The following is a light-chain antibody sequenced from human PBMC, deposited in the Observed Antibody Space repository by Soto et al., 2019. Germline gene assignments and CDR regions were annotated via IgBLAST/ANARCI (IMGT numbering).Light chain of an antibody. CDR1: QTIGSTY. J-gene: IGKJ4*01. Sequence: EIVLTQSPGTLSLSPGETATLSCRASQTIGSTYLAWYQQKPGQAPRLLIFGTSSRATGIPDRFSGSGSGTDFTLSISRLEPEDFAVYYCQQYANSPLLTFGGGTKV. CDR2: GTS. V-gene: IGKV3-20*01. CDR3: QQYANSPLLT.